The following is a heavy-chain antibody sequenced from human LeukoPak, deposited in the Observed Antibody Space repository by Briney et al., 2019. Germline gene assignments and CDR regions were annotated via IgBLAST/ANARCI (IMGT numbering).Heavy chain of an antibody. V-gene: IGHV3-30*02. CDR2: IRYDGSNK. D-gene: IGHD3-10*01. CDR1: GFTFSSYG. CDR3: AKDWRRGSGFDY. Sequence: PGGSLRLSCAASGFTFSSYGMHLVRQAPGKGLEWVAFIRYDGSNKYYAYSVKGRFTISRDNSKNTLYLQMNSLRAEDTAVYYCAKDWRRGSGFDYWGQGTLVTVSS. J-gene: IGHJ4*02.